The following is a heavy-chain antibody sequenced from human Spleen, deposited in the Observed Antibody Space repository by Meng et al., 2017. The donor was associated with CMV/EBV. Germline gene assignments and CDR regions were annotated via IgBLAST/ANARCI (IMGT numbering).Heavy chain of an antibody. V-gene: IGHV3-64*02. CDR1: GFTFSSYA. Sequence: GESLKISCAASGFTFSSYAMHWVRQAPGKGLEYVSAISSNGGTTYYAESVKGRFTISRENSKNTLYLQMGSLRAEDMAVYYCARRWDCWGQGTLVTVSS. CDR2: ISSNGGTT. J-gene: IGHJ4*02. CDR3: ARRWDC.